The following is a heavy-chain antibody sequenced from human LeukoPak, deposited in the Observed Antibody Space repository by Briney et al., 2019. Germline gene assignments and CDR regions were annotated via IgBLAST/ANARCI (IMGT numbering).Heavy chain of an antibody. CDR3: ARKMATYYYDSSGYYLPQGVDY. J-gene: IGHJ4*02. CDR1: GFTFSSYA. V-gene: IGHV3-23*01. CDR2: ISGSGGST. D-gene: IGHD3-22*01. Sequence: PGGSLRLSCAASGFTFSSYAMSWVRQAPGKGLEWVSAISGSGGSTYYADSVKGRFTISRDNSKNTLYLQMSSLRAEDTAVYYCARKMATYYYDSSGYYLPQGVDYWGQGTLVTVSS.